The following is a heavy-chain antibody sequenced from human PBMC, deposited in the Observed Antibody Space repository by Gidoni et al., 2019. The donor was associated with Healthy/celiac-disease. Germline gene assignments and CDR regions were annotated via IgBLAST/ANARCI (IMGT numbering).Heavy chain of an antibody. CDR3: ARDHRPFRIADNGAFDI. CDR2: INPNSGGT. CDR1: GYTFTGYY. J-gene: IGHJ3*02. D-gene: IGHD6-13*01. V-gene: IGHV1-2*06. Sequence: QVQLVQSGAEVKKPGASVKVSCKASGYTFTGYYMHWVRQAPGQGLEWMGRINPNSGGTNYAQKFQGRVTMTRDTSISTAYMELSRLRSDDTAVYYCARDHRPFRIADNGAFDIWGQGTMVTVSS.